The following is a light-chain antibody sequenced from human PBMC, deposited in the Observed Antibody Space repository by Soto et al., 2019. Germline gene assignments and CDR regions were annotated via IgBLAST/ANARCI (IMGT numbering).Light chain of an antibody. CDR2: AAS. Sequence: DIQMTQSPSSLSAFVGDRVTITCQASQDISNSLNWYQQKPGKAPKLLIYAASNLEKGVPSRFSGSGSGTDFTFTISSLQPEDIAAYYCQHYDNLPPTFGPGTTVDIK. CDR3: QHYDNLPPT. CDR1: QDISNS. J-gene: IGKJ3*01. V-gene: IGKV1-33*01.